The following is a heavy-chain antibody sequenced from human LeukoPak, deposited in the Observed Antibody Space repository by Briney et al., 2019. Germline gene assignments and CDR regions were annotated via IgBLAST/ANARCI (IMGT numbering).Heavy chain of an antibody. CDR3: ARGGHYDFWSGYWDY. CDR2: IYHSGST. V-gene: IGHV4-38-2*01. D-gene: IGHD3-3*01. CDR1: GYSISSGYY. J-gene: IGHJ4*02. Sequence: PSETLSLTCAVSGYSISSGYYWGWIRQPPGNGLEWIGSIYHSGSTSYNPSLKSRVTISVDTSKNQFSLKLSSVTAADTAVYYCARGGHYDFWSGYWDYWGQGTLVTVSS.